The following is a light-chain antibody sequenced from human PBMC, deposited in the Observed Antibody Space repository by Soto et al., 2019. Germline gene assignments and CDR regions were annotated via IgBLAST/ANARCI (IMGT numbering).Light chain of an antibody. CDR1: SSDVGSYNL. CDR2: EVS. V-gene: IGLV2-23*02. Sequence: QSALTQPASVSGSPGQSITISCTGTSSDVGSYNLVSWYQQHPGKAPKLMIYEVSKRPSGVSNRLSGSKSGNTASLTISGLQAEDEADYYCCSYAGSSTYVFGTGTKVT. J-gene: IGLJ1*01. CDR3: CSYAGSSTYV.